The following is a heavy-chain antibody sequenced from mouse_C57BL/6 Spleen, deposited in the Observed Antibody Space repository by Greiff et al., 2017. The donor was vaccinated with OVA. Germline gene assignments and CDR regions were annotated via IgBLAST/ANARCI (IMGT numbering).Heavy chain of an antibody. D-gene: IGHD1-1*01. CDR1: GYTFTSYW. Sequence: VKLQQPGAELVMPGASVKLSCKASGYTFTSYWMHWVKQRPGQGLEWIGEIDPSDSYTNYNQKFKGKSTLTVDKSSSTAYMQLSSLTSEDSAVYYCALLRVYYYDYWGQGTTLTVSS. CDR3: ALLRVYYYDY. CDR2: IDPSDSYT. V-gene: IGHV1-69*01. J-gene: IGHJ2*01.